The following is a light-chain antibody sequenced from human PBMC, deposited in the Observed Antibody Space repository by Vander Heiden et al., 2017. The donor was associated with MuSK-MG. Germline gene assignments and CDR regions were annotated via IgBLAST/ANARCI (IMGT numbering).Light chain of an antibody. J-gene: IGLJ1*01. CDR3: CSYAVGSTYV. CDR1: SSDVGSYNL. CDR2: EVS. V-gene: IGLV2-23*02. Sequence: QSALPQPASVSGSPGQSIAISCTGTSSDVGSYNLVSWYQQYPGKAPKLMIYEVSKRPSGVSDRFSGSKSGNTASLTISGLQAEDEADYYCCSYAVGSTYVFGTGTKVTGL.